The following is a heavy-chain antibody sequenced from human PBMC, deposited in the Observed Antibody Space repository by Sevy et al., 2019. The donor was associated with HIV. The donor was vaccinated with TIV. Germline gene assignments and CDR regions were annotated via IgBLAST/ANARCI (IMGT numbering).Heavy chain of an antibody. Sequence: GGSLRLSCAASGFTFSSYPMHWVRQAPGKGLEWVSFISFDGTDKYYADSAKGRFTITRDNSKNTLFLQMNSLRAEDTAFYYCVRETTMLPRGAFDFWGQGTMVTVSS. D-gene: IGHD3-10*01. J-gene: IGHJ3*01. V-gene: IGHV3-30-3*01. CDR2: ISFDGTDK. CDR1: GFTFSSYP. CDR3: VRETTMLPRGAFDF.